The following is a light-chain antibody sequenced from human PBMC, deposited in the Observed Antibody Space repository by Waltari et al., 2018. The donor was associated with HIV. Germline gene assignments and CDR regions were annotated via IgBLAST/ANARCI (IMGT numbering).Light chain of an antibody. CDR1: NSHTGSNT. Sequence: QSVLTQPTSASGTPGQSVTISCSGSNSHTGSNTVHWSQHLPGTAPKLLIYSTNQRPSGVPDRFSGSKSGTSASLAITGLQSEVEADYYCATWDDSLNGVVFGGGTKLIVL. J-gene: IGLJ2*01. V-gene: IGLV1-44*01. CDR3: ATWDDSLNGVV. CDR2: STN.